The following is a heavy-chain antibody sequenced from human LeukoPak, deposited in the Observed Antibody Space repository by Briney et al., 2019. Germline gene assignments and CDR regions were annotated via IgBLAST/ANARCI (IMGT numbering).Heavy chain of an antibody. CDR3: AREKDPYYYDSSGYYYGIQFDY. CDR1: GGTFSSYA. Sequence: SVKVSCKASGGTFSSYAISWVRQAPGQGLEWMGGIIPICGTANYAQKFQGRVTITADESTSTAYMELSSLRSEDTAVYYCAREKDPYYYDSSGYYYGIQFDYWGRGTLVTVSS. D-gene: IGHD3-22*01. J-gene: IGHJ4*02. CDR2: IIPICGTA. V-gene: IGHV1-69*13.